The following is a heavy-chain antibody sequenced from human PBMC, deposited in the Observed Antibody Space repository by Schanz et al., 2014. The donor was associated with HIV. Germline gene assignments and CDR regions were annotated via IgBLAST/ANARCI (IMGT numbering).Heavy chain of an antibody. CDR2: ISESGGRT. V-gene: IGHV3-23*01. CDR1: GFTFNNYA. J-gene: IGHJ4*02. Sequence: EVQLLESGGGLVQPGGSLRLSCTASGFTFNNYAMTWVRQAPGKGLEWVSSISESGGRTYYADSVNGRFTISRDNSKNTLYLQMTTLRTEDTAVYYCAKPEYDSIGNSQSHFDYWGRGTLVTVSS. D-gene: IGHD3-22*01. CDR3: AKPEYDSIGNSQSHFDY.